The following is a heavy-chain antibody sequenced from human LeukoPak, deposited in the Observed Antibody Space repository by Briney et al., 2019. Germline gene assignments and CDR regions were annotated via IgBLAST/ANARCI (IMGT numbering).Heavy chain of an antibody. V-gene: IGHV4-61*02. J-gene: IGHJ4*02. Sequence: SETLSLTCTVSGGSISSGSYYWSWIRQPAGKGLEWIGRIYSSGTTNYNPSLKSRVTISVDTSKNQFSLKLSSVTAADTAVYYCARAEVVQGFFDYWGQGTLVTVSS. D-gene: IGHD3-22*01. CDR2: IYSSGTT. CDR3: ARAEVVQGFFDY. CDR1: GGSISSGSYY.